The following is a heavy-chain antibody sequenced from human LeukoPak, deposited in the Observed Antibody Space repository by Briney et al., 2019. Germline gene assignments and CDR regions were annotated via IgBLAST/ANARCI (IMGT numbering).Heavy chain of an antibody. CDR3: ARADTAMVTHNYYYYYMDV. CDR1: GGTFSSYA. D-gene: IGHD5-18*01. Sequence: SVKVSCKASGGTFSSYAISWVRQAPGQGLEWMGGIIPIFGTANYAQKFQGRVTITADKSTSTAYMELSSLRSEVTAVYYCARADTAMVTHNYYYYYMDVWGKGTTVTVSS. V-gene: IGHV1-69*06. J-gene: IGHJ6*03. CDR2: IIPIFGTA.